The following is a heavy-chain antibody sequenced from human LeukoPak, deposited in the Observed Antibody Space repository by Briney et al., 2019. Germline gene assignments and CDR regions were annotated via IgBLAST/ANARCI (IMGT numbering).Heavy chain of an antibody. D-gene: IGHD6-19*01. J-gene: IGHJ6*02. CDR2: ISYDGSNK. CDR3: ASRSSGWYLGYYYGMDV. Sequence: PGGSLRLSCAASGFTFSSYGMHWVRQAPGKGLEWVAVISYDGSNKYYADSVKGRFTISRDNSKNTLYLQMNSLRAEDTAVYYCASRSSGWYLGYYYGMDVWGQGTTVAVSS. V-gene: IGHV3-30*19. CDR1: GFTFSSYG.